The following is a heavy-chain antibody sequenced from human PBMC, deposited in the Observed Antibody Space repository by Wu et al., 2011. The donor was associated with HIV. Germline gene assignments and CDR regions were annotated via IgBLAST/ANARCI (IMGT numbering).Heavy chain of an antibody. J-gene: IGHJ5*02. CDR1: GYTFINYG. CDR3: ARGRGSRPRFDP. Sequence: QVQLVQSGVEVKKPGASVKVSCKASGYTFINYGVSWVRQVPGQGLEWMGWMNTNSGKTGYAQGFLDKVTMTRNISMNTAYLELHSVRSEDTAVYFCARGRGSRPRFDPWGQGTLVTVSS. CDR2: MNTNSGKT. V-gene: IGHV1-8*02. D-gene: IGHD3-10*01.